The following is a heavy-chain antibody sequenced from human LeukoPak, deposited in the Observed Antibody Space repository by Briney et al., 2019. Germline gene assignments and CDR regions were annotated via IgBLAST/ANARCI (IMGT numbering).Heavy chain of an antibody. CDR2: INHSGST. Sequence: SETLSLTCAVYGGSFSGYYWSWIRQPPGKGLEWIGEINHSGSTNYNPSLKSRVTISVDTSKNQFSLKLSSVTAADTAVYYCARETALNYYDSSGYRYFQHWGQGTLVTVSS. V-gene: IGHV4-34*01. J-gene: IGHJ1*01. D-gene: IGHD3-22*01. CDR3: ARETALNYYDSSGYRYFQH. CDR1: GGSFSGYY.